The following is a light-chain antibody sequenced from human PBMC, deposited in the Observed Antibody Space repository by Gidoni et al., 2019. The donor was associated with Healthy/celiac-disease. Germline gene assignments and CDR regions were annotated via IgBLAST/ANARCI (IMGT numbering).Light chain of an antibody. CDR1: QSVLYSSNNKNY. CDR2: WAS. J-gene: IGKJ1*01. CDR3: QQYYSTPPWT. Sequence: DIVMTQSPDSLAVSLGERATINCKPSQSVLYSSNNKNYLAWYQQKPGQPPKLLIYWASTRESGVPDRFSGSGSGTDFTLTISSLQAEDVAVYYCQQYYSTPPWTFGQETKVEIK. V-gene: IGKV4-1*01.